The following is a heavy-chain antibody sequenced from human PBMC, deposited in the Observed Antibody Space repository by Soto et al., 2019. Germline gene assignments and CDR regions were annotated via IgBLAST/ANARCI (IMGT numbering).Heavy chain of an antibody. V-gene: IGHV3-7*01. Sequence: GGSLRLSCAASGFTFSSYWMSWVRQAPGKGLEWVANIKQDGSEKYYVDSVKGRFTISRDNAKNSLYLQMNSLRAEDTAVYYCERYSVPGIAAAGFDYWGQGTLVTVSS. D-gene: IGHD6-13*01. J-gene: IGHJ4*02. CDR1: GFTFSSYW. CDR3: ERYSVPGIAAAGFDY. CDR2: IKQDGSEK.